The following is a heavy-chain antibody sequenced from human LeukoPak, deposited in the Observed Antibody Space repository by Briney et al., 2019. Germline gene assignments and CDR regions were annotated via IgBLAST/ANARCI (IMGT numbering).Heavy chain of an antibody. D-gene: IGHD3-22*01. Sequence: PGGSLRLSCAASGFTVSTSYMSWVRQAPGKGLEWVSIIYSGGGTYYADSVKGRFTISRDNSKNTLYLQMNSLRAEDTAVYYCARVLSGSWDWFDPWGQGTLVTVSS. CDR3: ARVLSGSWDWFDP. J-gene: IGHJ5*02. V-gene: IGHV3-53*05. CDR2: IYSGGGT. CDR1: GFTVSTSY.